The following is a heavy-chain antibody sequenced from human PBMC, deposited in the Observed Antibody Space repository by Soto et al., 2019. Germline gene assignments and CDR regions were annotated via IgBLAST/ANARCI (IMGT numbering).Heavy chain of an antibody. CDR3: TRDDRQADYGAKWYFDL. Sequence: ASVKVSCKGSGYTFNNYGISWVRQAPGQGLEWMGWISPYNGDTNSAPRLQGRVTMTTDTSTSTAYMELRSLRSDDTAMYYRTRDDRQADYGAKWYFDLWGRGTLVTVYS. J-gene: IGHJ2*01. D-gene: IGHD4-17*01. CDR1: GYTFNNYG. CDR2: ISPYNGDT. V-gene: IGHV1-18*01.